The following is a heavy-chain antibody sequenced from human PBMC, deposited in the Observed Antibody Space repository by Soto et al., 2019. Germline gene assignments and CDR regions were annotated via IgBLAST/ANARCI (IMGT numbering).Heavy chain of an antibody. D-gene: IGHD3-22*01. Sequence: GASVKVSCKASGYTFTSYYMHWVRQAPGQGLEWMGIINPSGGSTSYAQKFQGRVTMTRDTSTSTVYMELSSLRSEDTAVYYCARAYYDSSGYPNYYFDYWGQGTLVTVSS. J-gene: IGHJ4*02. V-gene: IGHV1-46*01. CDR3: ARAYYDSSGYPNYYFDY. CDR1: GYTFTSYY. CDR2: INPSGGST.